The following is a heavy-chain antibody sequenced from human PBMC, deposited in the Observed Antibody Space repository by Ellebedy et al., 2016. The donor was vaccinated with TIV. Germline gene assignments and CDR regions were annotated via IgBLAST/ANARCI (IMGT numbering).Heavy chain of an antibody. CDR3: ARDPGYCSGGSCNTWGWFDP. CDR2: INSDASST. Sequence: GESLKISCAASAFTFSNSWMSWVRQAPGEGLLWVSRINSDASSTTYADYVRGRFTISRDNAENTLYLQMNSLRAEDTAVYYCARDPGYCSGGSCNTWGWFDPWGPGTLVTVSS. J-gene: IGHJ5*02. D-gene: IGHD2-15*01. CDR1: AFTFSNSW. V-gene: IGHV3-74*01.